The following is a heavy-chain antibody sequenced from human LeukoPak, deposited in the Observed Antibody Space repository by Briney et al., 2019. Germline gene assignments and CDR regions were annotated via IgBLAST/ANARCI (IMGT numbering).Heavy chain of an antibody. CDR3: TTEPPMDFFVVLPA. D-gene: IGHD2-2*01. Sequence: PPGGSLRLSCAASGFTFSSYAMHWVRQAPGKGLEWVAVISYDGSNKYYADSVKGRFTISRDNSKNTLYLQMNSLRAEDTAVYYCTTEPPMDFFVVLPAWGQGTLVTVSS. J-gene: IGHJ5*02. CDR2: ISYDGSNK. CDR1: GFTFSSYA. V-gene: IGHV3-30*04.